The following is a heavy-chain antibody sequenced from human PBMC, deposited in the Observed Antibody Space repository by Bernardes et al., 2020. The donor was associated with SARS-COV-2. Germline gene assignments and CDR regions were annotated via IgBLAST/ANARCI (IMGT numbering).Heavy chain of an antibody. J-gene: IGHJ6*02. CDR1: GGSISSSNYY. Sequence: SETLSLTCTVSGGSISSSNYYWGWIRQPPGKGLEWIGSIYSSGSSYYNPSLQSRVRESVDTSKNQFSLRLSFVTAADTAVYYCAGSSCGIDCYIGGLRFWDYGMDVWGQGTTVTVSS. V-gene: IGHV4-39*01. CDR3: AGSSCGIDCYIGGLRFWDYGMDV. D-gene: IGHD2-21*02. CDR2: IYSSGSS.